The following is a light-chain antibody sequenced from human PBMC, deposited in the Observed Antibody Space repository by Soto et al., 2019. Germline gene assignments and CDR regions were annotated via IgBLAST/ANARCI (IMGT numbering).Light chain of an antibody. Sequence: QSSLTQPASVSVYPGQSITISCSGTSSDIGAYDHVAWFQQFPGKTPKLVIYSVSNRPSGVSYRFSGSKSGNTASLTISGLQADDEADSYCISYTVSRSYVFGPGTKVTVL. CDR3: ISYTVSRSYV. V-gene: IGLV2-14*01. CDR1: SSDIGAYDH. J-gene: IGLJ1*01. CDR2: SVS.